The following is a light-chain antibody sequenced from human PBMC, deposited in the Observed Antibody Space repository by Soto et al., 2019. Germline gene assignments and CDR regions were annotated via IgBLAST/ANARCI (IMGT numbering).Light chain of an antibody. J-gene: IGKJ4*01. CDR1: QTVTTNY. CDR2: GAS. CDR3: QQHFSLIVT. V-gene: IGKV3-20*01. Sequence: ETVLTQSPGTLSLSPGETATLSCRASQTVTTNYLAWYQQKPDQAPRLLIYGASSRATGIPDRFSGSGSGTNFTLTISNLQPEDVAEYYCQQHFSLIVTFGGGTKVDI.